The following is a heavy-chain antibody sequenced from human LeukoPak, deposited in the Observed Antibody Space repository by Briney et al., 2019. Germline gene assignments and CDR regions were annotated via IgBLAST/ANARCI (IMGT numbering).Heavy chain of an antibody. CDR2: ISYDGSNK. V-gene: IGHV3-30*04. CDR3: ARVGQQLAEYYYYMDV. J-gene: IGHJ6*03. D-gene: IGHD6-13*01. CDR1: GFTFSSYA. Sequence: GGSLRLSCVAVGFTFSSYAMHWVRQAPGKGLEWVAVISYDGSNKYYADSVKGRFTISRDNSKNTLYLQMNNLRAEDTAVYYCARVGQQLAEYYYYMDVRGKGTTVTVSS.